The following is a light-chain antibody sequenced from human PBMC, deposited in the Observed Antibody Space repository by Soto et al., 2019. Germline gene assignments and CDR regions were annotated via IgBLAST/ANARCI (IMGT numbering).Light chain of an antibody. CDR1: SSNIGAGYD. CDR2: GNT. CDR3: QSYDISLSGWV. V-gene: IGLV1-40*01. J-gene: IGLJ3*02. Sequence: QSALTQPPSVSGAPGQRVTISCTGSSSNIGAGYDVHWYRQLPGTAPKLLIYGNTNRPSGVPDRFSGSKSGTSASLAITGLQAEDEADYYCQSYDISLSGWVFGGGTKVTVL.